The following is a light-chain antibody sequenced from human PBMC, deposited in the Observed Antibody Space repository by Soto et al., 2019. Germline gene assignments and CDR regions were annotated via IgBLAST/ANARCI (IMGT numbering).Light chain of an antibody. CDR2: DVI. V-gene: IGLV2-11*01. CDR3: CSYAGNFIWV. CDR1: TSDVGAYNL. Sequence: QSVLTQPRSVSGSPGQSITLSCDGSTSDVGAYNLVSWYQQHPGEAPKLMIYDVIKRPPGVPYRFSGSKSGNTASLTISGLQADDEADYYCCSYAGNFIWVFGGGTKLTVL. J-gene: IGLJ3*02.